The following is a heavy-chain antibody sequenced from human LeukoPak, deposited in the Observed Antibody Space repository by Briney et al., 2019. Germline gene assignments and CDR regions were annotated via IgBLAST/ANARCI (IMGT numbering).Heavy chain of an antibody. CDR2: IYSGGST. CDR1: GFTVNSNY. CDR3: AREDHDAFDI. V-gene: IGHV3-66*01. J-gene: IGHJ3*02. Sequence: GGSLRLSCAASGFTVNSNYMSWVRQAPGKGLEWVSIIYSGGSTYYADSVKGRFTISRDNSKNTLYLQMNSLRVEDTAVYYCAREDHDAFDIWGQGTMVTVSS.